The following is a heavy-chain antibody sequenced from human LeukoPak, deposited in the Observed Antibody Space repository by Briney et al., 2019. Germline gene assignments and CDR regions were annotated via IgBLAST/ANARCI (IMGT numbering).Heavy chain of an antibody. CDR3: EREGGGYNWNDDWFDP. CDR1: GGSISSSSYY. V-gene: IGHV4-39*02. J-gene: IGHJ5*02. Sequence: SETLSLTCTVSGGSISSSSYYWGWIRQPPGKGLEWIGSIYYSGSTYYNPSLKSRVTISVDTSKNQFSLKLSSVTAADTAVYYCEREGGGYNWNDDWFDPWGQGTLVTVSS. D-gene: IGHD1-20*01. CDR2: IYYSGST.